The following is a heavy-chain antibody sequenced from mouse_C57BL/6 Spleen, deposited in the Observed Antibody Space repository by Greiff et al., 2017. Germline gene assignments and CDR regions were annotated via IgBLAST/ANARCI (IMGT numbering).Heavy chain of an antibody. Sequence: VQLQQSGPELVRPGASVKMSCKASGYKFTDYNMHWVKQSHGKSLEWIGYINPNNGGTSSNQKFQGKATLTVNKSSSTAYMELRSLTSEDSAVYYCAGYGSWFAYWGQGTLVTVSA. J-gene: IGHJ3*01. CDR1: GYKFTDYN. CDR2: INPNNGGT. CDR3: AGYGSWFAY. V-gene: IGHV1-22*01. D-gene: IGHD2-10*02.